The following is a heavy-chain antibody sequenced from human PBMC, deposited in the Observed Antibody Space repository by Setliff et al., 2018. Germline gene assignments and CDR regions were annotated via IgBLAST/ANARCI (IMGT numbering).Heavy chain of an antibody. CDR1: GFTFSSYW. J-gene: IGHJ4*02. V-gene: IGHV3-74*01. D-gene: IGHD5-12*01. Sequence: LRLSCAASGFTFSSYWMHWVRQAPGKGLVWVSRINSDGSSTSYADSVKGRFTISRDNAKNSLYLQMNSLRAEDTAVYYCARVYSGYDPNHYFDYWGQGTLVTVSS. CDR3: ARVYSGYDPNHYFDY. CDR2: INSDGSST.